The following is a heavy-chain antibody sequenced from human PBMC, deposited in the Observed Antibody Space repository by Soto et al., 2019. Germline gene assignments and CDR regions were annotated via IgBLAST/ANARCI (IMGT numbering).Heavy chain of an antibody. CDR1: GYTFTSYG. J-gene: IGHJ6*02. V-gene: IGHV1-18*04. CDR2: ISGYNGNT. CDR3: ARAGKDDDGSGSAYYYGMDV. Sequence: QVQLVQSGAEVKKPGASVKVSCKASGYTFTSYGVSWVRQAPGQGLEWMGWISGYNGNTNYAQKLQGRVTMTTDTSTSTAYMEMRSLRSDDTAVYYCARAGKDDDGSGSAYYYGMDVWGQGITVTVSS. D-gene: IGHD3-10*01.